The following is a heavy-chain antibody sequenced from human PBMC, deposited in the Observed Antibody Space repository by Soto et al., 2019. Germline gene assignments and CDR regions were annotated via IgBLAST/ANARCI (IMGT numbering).Heavy chain of an antibody. CDR1: GFTFSSYA. D-gene: IGHD3-22*01. J-gene: IGHJ6*02. CDR2: ISGSGGST. CDR3: ASCPPRIPLIVVVTVGVDV. V-gene: IGHV3-23*01. Sequence: EVQLLESGGGLVQPGGSLRLSCAASGFTFSSYAMSWVRQAPGKGLEWVSAISGSGGSTYYADSVKGRFTISRDNSKNTLYLQMNSLRAEDTAVYYCASCPPRIPLIVVVTVGVDVWGQGTTVTVSS.